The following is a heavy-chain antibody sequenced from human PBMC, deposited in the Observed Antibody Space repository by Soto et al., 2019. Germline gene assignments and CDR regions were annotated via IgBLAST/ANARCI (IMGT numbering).Heavy chain of an antibody. V-gene: IGHV1-69*06. CDR1: GGSLSTNP. CDR3: ARRHSGGFFRFFDS. Sequence: SVKVSCKASGGSLSTNPISCVRQAPGQGLEWMGGTGSGTGPGNHAQKFQGRLTVTADKSTSTVYMELTNLSSEDTAVYYCARRHSGGFFRFFDSWGQGTLVTV. D-gene: IGHD2-15*01. J-gene: IGHJ4*02. CDR2: TGSGTGPG.